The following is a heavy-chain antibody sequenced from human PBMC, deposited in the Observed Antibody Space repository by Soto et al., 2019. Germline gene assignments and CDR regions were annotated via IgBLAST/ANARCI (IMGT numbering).Heavy chain of an antibody. J-gene: IGHJ4*02. V-gene: IGHV3-23*01. CDR1: GFTFSSYA. D-gene: IGHD1-26*01. CDR3: ARVEYSGSYYFDY. Sequence: EVQLLESGGGLVQPGGSLRLSCAASGFTFSSYAMSWVRQAPGKGLEWVSAISGSGGSTYYADSVKGRFTISRDNSKNTLYLQMNSLSAEDTAVYYCARVEYSGSYYFDYWGQGPLVTVSS. CDR2: ISGSGGST.